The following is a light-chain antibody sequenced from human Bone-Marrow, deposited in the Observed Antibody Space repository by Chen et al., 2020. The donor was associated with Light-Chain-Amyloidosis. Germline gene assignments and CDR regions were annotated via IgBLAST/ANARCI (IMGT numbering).Light chain of an antibody. V-gene: IGLV3-21*02. CDR1: NIGSTS. CDR2: DDS. CDR3: QVWDRSSDRPV. Sequence: SYVLTQPSSVSVAPGQTAPLACGGNNIGSTSVHWYQQTPGQAPRLVVYDDSDRPSGIPERLFGSNSGNTATLTISRVEAGDEADYYCQVWDRSSDRPVFGGGTKLTVL. J-gene: IGLJ3*02.